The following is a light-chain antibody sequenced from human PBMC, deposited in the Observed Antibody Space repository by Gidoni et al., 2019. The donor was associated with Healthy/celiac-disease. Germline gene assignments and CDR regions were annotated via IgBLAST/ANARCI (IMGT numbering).Light chain of an antibody. CDR2: DVS. CDR3: SSYTSSSTLEV. J-gene: IGLJ2*01. Sequence: QSDLTQPASVSGSPGQSITISCTGTSSDVGGYNYVSWYQQHPGKAPKLMIYDVSNRPSGVSTRFSGSKSGNTASLTISGLQAEDEADYYCSSYTSSSTLEVFGGGTKLTVL. V-gene: IGLV2-14*01. CDR1: SSDVGGYNY.